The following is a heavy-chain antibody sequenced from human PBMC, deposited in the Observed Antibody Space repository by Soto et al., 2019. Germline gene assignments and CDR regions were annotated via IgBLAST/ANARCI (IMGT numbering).Heavy chain of an antibody. CDR3: ARSGYCSGGSCSLNYFDYANY. CDR1: GYTFTSYG. V-gene: IGHV1-18*01. CDR2: ISAYNGNT. Sequence: ASVKVSCKASGYTFTSYGISWVRQAPGQGLEWMGWISAYNGNTNYAQKLQGRVTMTTDTSTSTAYMELRSLRSDDTAVYYCARSGYCSGGSCSLNYFDYANYWGQGTMVTAPQ. J-gene: IGHJ4*02. D-gene: IGHD2-15*01.